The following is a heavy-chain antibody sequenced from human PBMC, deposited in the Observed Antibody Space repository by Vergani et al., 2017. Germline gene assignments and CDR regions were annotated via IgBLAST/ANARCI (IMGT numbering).Heavy chain of an antibody. CDR1: GGSISSGDYY. D-gene: IGHD4-17*01. Sequence: QVQLQESGPGLVKPSQTLSLTCTVSGGSISSGDYYWSWIRQPPGKGLEWIGYSSYSGSTYYNPSLKSRVTISVETSKNQFSLKLSSVTAADTAVYYCARESTTVTTLDYWGQGTLVTVSS. V-gene: IGHV4-30-4*01. J-gene: IGHJ4*02. CDR2: SSYSGST. CDR3: ARESTTVTTLDY.